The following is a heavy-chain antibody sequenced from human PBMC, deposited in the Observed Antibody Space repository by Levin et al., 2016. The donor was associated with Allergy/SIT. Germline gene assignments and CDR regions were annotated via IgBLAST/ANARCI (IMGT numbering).Heavy chain of an antibody. D-gene: IGHD3-10*01. CDR1: GGSISSGSYY. CDR2: IYTSGST. J-gene: IGHJ3*02. Sequence: SETLSLTCTVSGGSISSGSYYWSWIRQPAGKGLEWIGRIYTSGSTNYNPSLKSRVTISVDTSKNQFSLKLSSVTAADTAVYYCAREDGSGSYTDAFDIWGQGTMVTVSS. V-gene: IGHV4-61*02. CDR3: AREDGSGSYTDAFDI.